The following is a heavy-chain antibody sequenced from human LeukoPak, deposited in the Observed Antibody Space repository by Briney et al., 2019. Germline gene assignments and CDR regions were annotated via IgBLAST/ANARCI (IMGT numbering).Heavy chain of an antibody. CDR1: GFTFDDYA. CDR3: ARVSSSWQEVPFDY. D-gene: IGHD6-13*01. CDR2: ISSSSSLI. J-gene: IGHJ4*02. Sequence: GGSLRLSCAASGFTFDDYAMHWVRQAPGKGLEWVSSISSSSSLIYYADSVKGRFTISRDNAKNSLYLQMNSLRAEDTALYYCARVSSSWQEVPFDYWGQGTLVTVSS. V-gene: IGHV3-21*01.